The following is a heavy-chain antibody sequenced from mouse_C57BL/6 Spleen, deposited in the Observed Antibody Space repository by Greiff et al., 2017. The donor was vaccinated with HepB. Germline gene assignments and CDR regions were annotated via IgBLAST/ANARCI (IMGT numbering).Heavy chain of an antibody. J-gene: IGHJ4*01. D-gene: IGHD1-1*01. V-gene: IGHV1-18*01. CDR1: GYTFTDYN. Sequence: EVKLQQSGPELVKPGASVKIPCKASGYTFTDYNMDWVKQSHGKSLEWIGDINPNNGGTIYNQKFKGKATLTVDKSSSTAYMELRSLTSEDTAVYYCARAVVATKEDYYAMDYWGQGTSVTVSS. CDR2: INPNNGGT. CDR3: ARAVVATKEDYYAMDY.